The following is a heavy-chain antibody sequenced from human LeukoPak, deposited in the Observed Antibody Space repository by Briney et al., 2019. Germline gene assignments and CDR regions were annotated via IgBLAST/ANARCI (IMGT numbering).Heavy chain of an antibody. CDR2: IYYSGST. D-gene: IGHD6-13*01. Sequence: SETLSLTCTVSGGSISSSSYYWGWIRQPPGKGLEWIGSIYYSGSTYYNPSLKSRVTISVDTSKNQFSLKLSSVTAADTAVYYCAREVIAAAVIWFDPWGQGTLVTVSS. CDR1: GGSISSSSYY. V-gene: IGHV4-39*07. CDR3: AREVIAAAVIWFDP. J-gene: IGHJ5*02.